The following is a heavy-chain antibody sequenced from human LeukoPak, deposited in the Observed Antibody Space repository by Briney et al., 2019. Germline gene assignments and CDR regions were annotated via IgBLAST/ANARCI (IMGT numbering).Heavy chain of an antibody. CDR1: SGSFSAYS. CDR3: ARASRDTAMANYYFDY. V-gene: IGHV4-34*01. Sequence: PSETLSLTCAVSSGSFSAYSWTWIRQPPGKGLEWIGDTGSTNYNPSLKSRVTISVDTSKNQFSLNLTSMTDADTAIYYCARASRDTAMANYYFDYWGHGTPVTVSS. J-gene: IGHJ4*01. CDR2: TGST. D-gene: IGHD5-18*01.